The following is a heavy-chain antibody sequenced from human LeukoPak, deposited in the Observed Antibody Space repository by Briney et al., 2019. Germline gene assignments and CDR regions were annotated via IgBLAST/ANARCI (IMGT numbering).Heavy chain of an antibody. V-gene: IGHV3-74*01. D-gene: IGHD3-22*01. CDR2: INSDGSST. CDR1: GFTFSSYW. J-gene: IGHJ5*02. CDR3: AREAYYDSSGPFDP. Sequence: GGSLRLSCVVSGFTFSSYWMHWVRQAPGKGLVWVSRINSDGSSTNYADSVKGRFTISRDNAKNTLYLQMNSLRVEDTAVCYCAREAYYDSSGPFDPWGQGTLVTVSS.